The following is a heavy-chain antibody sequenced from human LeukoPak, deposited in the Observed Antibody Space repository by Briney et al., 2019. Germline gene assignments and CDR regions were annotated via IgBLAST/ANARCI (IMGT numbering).Heavy chain of an antibody. CDR1: GFTFSGYE. J-gene: IGHJ3*02. V-gene: IGHV3-48*03. D-gene: IGHD4-17*01. Sequence: PGGSLRLSCASSGFTFSGYEMNWVRQAPGKGLEWVTYISSSGSTIYYADSVKGRFTISRDNAKNSLYLQMNSLRAEDTAVYYCARDRSSTVTTRGAFDIWGQGTIVTASS. CDR2: ISSSGSTI. CDR3: ARDRSSTVTTRGAFDI.